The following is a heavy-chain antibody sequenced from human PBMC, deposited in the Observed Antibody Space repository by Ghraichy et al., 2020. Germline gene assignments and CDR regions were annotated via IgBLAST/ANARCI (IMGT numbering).Heavy chain of an antibody. V-gene: IGHV3-30*02. CDR3: AKEWELPFDY. J-gene: IGHJ4*02. Sequence: GESLNISCAASGFTFSSYGMHWVRQAPGKGLEWVAFIRYDGSNKYYADSVKGRFTISRDNSKNTLYLQMNSLRAEDTAVYYCAKEWELPFDYWGQGTLVTVSS. D-gene: IGHD1-26*01. CDR2: IRYDGSNK. CDR1: GFTFSSYG.